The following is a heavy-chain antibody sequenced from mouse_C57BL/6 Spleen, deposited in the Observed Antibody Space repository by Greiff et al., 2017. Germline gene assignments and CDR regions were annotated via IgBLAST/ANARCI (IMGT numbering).Heavy chain of an antibody. Sequence: VQLQQSGPELVKPGASVKISCKASGYSFTSYYIHWVKQRPGQGLEWIGWIYPGSGNTKYNEKFKGKATLTADTSSSTAYMQLSSLTSEDSAVYYCARSWANYYAMDYWGQGTSVTVSA. J-gene: IGHJ4*01. CDR3: ARSWANYYAMDY. CDR2: IYPGSGNT. D-gene: IGHD4-1*01. V-gene: IGHV1-66*01. CDR1: GYSFTSYY.